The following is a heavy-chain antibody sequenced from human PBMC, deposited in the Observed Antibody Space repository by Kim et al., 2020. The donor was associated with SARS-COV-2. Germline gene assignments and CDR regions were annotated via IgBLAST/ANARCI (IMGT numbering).Heavy chain of an antibody. Sequence: ASVKVSCKASGYTFTGYYMHWVRQAPGQGLEWMGWINPNSGGTNYAQKFQGRVTMTRDTSISTAYMELSRLRSDDTAVYYCARGPSLFGVDSYYYYGMDVWGQGTTVTVSS. V-gene: IGHV1-2*02. CDR2: INPNSGGT. CDR3: ARGPSLFGVDSYYYYGMDV. CDR1: GYTFTGYY. J-gene: IGHJ6*02. D-gene: IGHD3-3*01.